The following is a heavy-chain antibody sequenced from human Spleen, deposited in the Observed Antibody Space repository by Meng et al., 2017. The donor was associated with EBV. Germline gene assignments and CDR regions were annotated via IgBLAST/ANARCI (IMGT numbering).Heavy chain of an antibody. D-gene: IGHD2/OR15-2a*01. CDR3: ARAGSFLGIIDS. J-gene: IGHJ5*01. Sequence: QLQQCGAGLLKPSETPSLTCAVYGGSFNDYYWTWIRQPPGKGLEWIGEINHSGITNYNPSLKSRVTISVDTSKNQFSLKLSSVTAADAAVYYCARAGSFLGIIDSWGQGTLVTVSS. CDR2: INHSGIT. CDR1: GGSFNDYY. V-gene: IGHV4-34*01.